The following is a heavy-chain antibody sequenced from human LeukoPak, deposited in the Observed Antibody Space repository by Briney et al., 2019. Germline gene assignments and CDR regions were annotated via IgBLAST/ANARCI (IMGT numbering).Heavy chain of an antibody. CDR1: GGSISSGGYY. Sequence: PSETLSLTCTVSGGSISSGGYYWSWIRQHPGKGLEWIRYIYYSGSTNYNPSLKSRVTISVDTSKNQFSLKLSSVTAADTAVYYCARGWDGYNWTEWGQGTLVTVSS. V-gene: IGHV4-61*08. CDR2: IYYSGST. D-gene: IGHD5-24*01. J-gene: IGHJ4*02. CDR3: ARGWDGYNWTE.